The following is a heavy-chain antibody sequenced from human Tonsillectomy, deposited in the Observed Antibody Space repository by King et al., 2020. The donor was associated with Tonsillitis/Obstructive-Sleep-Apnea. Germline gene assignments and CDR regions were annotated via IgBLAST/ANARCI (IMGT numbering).Heavy chain of an antibody. V-gene: IGHV1-46*01. CDR1: GYTFTSYY. D-gene: IGHD2-2*01. CDR2: INPSGGGT. J-gene: IGHJ3*01. CDR3: ARDIVVVPDVPYAFGF. Sequence: QLVQSGAEVKKPGASVKVSCEASGYTFTSYYIHWVRQAPGQGLEWMGIINPSGGGTIYAQKLQGRVTMTRDTSTSTVYMELSSLRSEDTAVYYCARDIVVVPDVPYAFGFWGQGTVVIVSS.